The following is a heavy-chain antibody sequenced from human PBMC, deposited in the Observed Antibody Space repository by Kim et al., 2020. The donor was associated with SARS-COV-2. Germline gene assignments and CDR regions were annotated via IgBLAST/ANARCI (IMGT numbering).Heavy chain of an antibody. V-gene: IGHV3-74*01. CDR3: ARRSDTAMVPYYYYGMDV. D-gene: IGHD5-18*01. CDR1: GFTFSSYW. CDR2: INSDGSST. Sequence: GSLRLSCAASGFTFSSYWMHWVRQAPGKGLVWVSRINSDGSSTSYADSVKGRFTISRDNAKNTLYLQMNSLRAEDTAVYYCARRSDTAMVPYYYYGMDVWGQETTVTVSS. J-gene: IGHJ6*02.